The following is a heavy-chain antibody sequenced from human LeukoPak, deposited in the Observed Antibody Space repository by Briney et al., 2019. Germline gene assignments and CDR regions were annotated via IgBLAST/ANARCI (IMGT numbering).Heavy chain of an antibody. D-gene: IGHD3-10*01. CDR1: GFTFSDDY. V-gene: IGHV3-11*04. Sequence: GGSLRLSCAASGFTFSDDYMSWIRQPPGKGLEWVSYISSSGSTIHYADSVKGRFTISRDNAKNSLYLQMNSLRAEDTAVYYCARYYGSGTYSLTYQYYYMDVWGKGTTVTVSS. CDR2: ISSSGSTI. CDR3: ARYYGSGTYSLTYQYYYMDV. J-gene: IGHJ6*03.